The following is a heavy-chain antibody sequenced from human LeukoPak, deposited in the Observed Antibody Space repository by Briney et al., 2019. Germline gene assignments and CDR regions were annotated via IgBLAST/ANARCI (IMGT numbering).Heavy chain of an antibody. D-gene: IGHD6-19*01. CDR3: ARLTALAGHRGAFDI. J-gene: IGHJ3*02. Sequence: KSSETLSLTCNVSGGSIGGHTFYWDWIRQPPGKGLEWIATIYYNGDTFYNSSLKSRVAISIDMSKSQFSLHLSSVTAADTAIYYCARLTALAGHRGAFDIWGPGTMVTVSS. V-gene: IGHV4-39*01. CDR2: IYYNGDT. CDR1: GGSIGGHTFY.